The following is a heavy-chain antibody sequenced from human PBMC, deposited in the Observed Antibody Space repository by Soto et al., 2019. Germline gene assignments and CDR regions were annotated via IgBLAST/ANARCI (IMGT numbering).Heavy chain of an antibody. Sequence: QVQLVQAGAEVKRPGSSVTVSCKASGCTFTSYALSWVRQAPGQGPEWMGGIIPFFGTPNYAQKFQGRVTITADKSTSTFYMDLSVLKSKDTGFYYCARDKVAYYYHFEYWGKGPLVAGSS. J-gene: IGHJ4*02. CDR2: IIPFFGTP. CDR3: ARDKVAYYYHFEY. D-gene: IGHD3-22*01. CDR1: GCTFTSYA. V-gene: IGHV1-69*06.